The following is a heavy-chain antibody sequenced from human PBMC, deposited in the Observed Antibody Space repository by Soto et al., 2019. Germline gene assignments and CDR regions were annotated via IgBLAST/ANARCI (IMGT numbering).Heavy chain of an antibody. CDR2: INGDGSST. Sequence: EVQLVESGGGLVQPGGSLRLSCAASGFTFSSYWMHWVRQASGKGLVWVSRINGDGSSTSYADSVKGRFTIPRDNAKNTLYLQMNSLRAEDTAVYYCTRDAYYDFWSGYSGYYYYYMDVWGKGTTVTVSS. CDR1: GFTFSSYW. CDR3: TRDAYYDFWSGYSGYYYYYMDV. D-gene: IGHD3-3*01. V-gene: IGHV3-74*01. J-gene: IGHJ6*03.